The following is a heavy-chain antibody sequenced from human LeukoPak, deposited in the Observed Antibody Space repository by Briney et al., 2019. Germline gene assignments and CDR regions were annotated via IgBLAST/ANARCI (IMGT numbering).Heavy chain of an antibody. D-gene: IGHD3-22*01. J-gene: IGHJ4*02. Sequence: GGSLRLSCAASGFTFSSYGMHWVRQAPGKGLEWVAIISSDGSNKYYADSMKGRFTISRDNSKNTLYLQMNSLRAEDTAVYYCAKDHYYDSSGYYPKRTSAFDDWGQGTLVTVSS. V-gene: IGHV3-30*18. CDR1: GFTFSSYG. CDR3: AKDHYYDSSGYYPKRTSAFDD. CDR2: ISSDGSNK.